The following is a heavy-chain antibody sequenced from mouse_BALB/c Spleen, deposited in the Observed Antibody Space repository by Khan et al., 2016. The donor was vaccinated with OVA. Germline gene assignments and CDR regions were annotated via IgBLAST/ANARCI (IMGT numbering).Heavy chain of an antibody. V-gene: IGHV3-2*02. Sequence: EVELVESGPGLVKPSQSLSLTCTVTGYSITSGYGWNWIRQFPGNKLEWMGYISYSGTTNYNPSLKSRISITRDTSKNQIFLHLNSVTTEDTATYYCARTARIKYWGQGTTLTVSS. CDR2: ISYSGTT. D-gene: IGHD1-2*01. CDR3: ARTARIKY. CDR1: GYSITSGYG. J-gene: IGHJ2*01.